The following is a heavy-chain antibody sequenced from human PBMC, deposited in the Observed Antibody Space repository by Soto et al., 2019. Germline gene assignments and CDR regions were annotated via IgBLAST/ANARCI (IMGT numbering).Heavy chain of an antibody. D-gene: IGHD3-3*01. CDR1: GFTFSNAW. J-gene: IGHJ6*02. Sequence: PGGSLRLSCAASGFTFSNAWMNWVRQAPGKGLEWVGRIKSKTDGGTTDYAAPVKGRFTISRDDSKNTLYLQMNSLKTEDTAVYYCTSQYADFWSGYSKTPPYYYYGMDVWGQGTTVTVSS. CDR2: IKSKTDGGTT. V-gene: IGHV3-15*07. CDR3: TSQYADFWSGYSKTPPYYYYGMDV.